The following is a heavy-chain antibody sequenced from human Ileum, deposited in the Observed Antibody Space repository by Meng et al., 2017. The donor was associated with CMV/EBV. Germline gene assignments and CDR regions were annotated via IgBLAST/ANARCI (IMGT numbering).Heavy chain of an antibody. CDR2: LSSAGSSI. D-gene: IGHD2-21*02. CDR3: TRCCCGDCYRLNY. Sequence: AASAFAFSGFCLHWVRQAPGKGLEWVAGLSSAGSSIRYADSVSGRFTISRDYSNRTLFLQIYILRIEAAAVYCATRCCCGDCYRLNYWGQGTLVTVSS. CDR1: AFAFSGFC. V-gene: IGHV3-30*03. J-gene: IGHJ4*02.